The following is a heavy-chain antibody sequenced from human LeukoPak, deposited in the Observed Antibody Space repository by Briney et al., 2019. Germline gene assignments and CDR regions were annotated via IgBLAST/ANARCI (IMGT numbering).Heavy chain of an antibody. CDR2: INHSGST. CDR3: ATREI. V-gene: IGHV4-34*01. J-gene: IGHJ4*02. Sequence: SETLSLTCAVYGGSFSYFYWSWIRQPPGKGPEWIGEINHSGSTNYNPSLKSRVTISVDTSKNQFSLKLASVTAADTAVYYCATREIWGQGTLVTVSS. CDR1: GGSFSYFY. D-gene: IGHD1-26*01.